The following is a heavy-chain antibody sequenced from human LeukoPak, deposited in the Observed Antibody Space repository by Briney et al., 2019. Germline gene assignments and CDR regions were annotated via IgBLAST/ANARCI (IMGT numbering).Heavy chain of an antibody. V-gene: IGHV3-33*01. Sequence: GGSLRLSCGASGFTFSSYGMHWVRQAPGKGLEWVAVIWYDGSNKYYAASVQGRFTISRDNSENKLHLQINSLRGEDTAVYYCARGTNWNYFDHWGQGTPVTVSS. CDR2: IWYDGSNK. J-gene: IGHJ4*02. CDR1: GFTFSSYG. D-gene: IGHD1-20*01. CDR3: ARGTNWNYFDH.